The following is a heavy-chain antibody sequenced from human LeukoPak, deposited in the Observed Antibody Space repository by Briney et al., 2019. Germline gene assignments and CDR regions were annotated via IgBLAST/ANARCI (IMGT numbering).Heavy chain of an antibody. Sequence: ASVKVSCKASGYTFTGYYMHWVRQAPGQGLEWMGWINPNSGGTNYAQKFQGRVTMTRDTSISTAYMELSSVTAADTAVYYCARRRGGNSVETKRNWFDPWGQGTLVTVSS. J-gene: IGHJ5*02. D-gene: IGHD4-23*01. CDR2: INPNSGGT. CDR1: GYTFTGYY. V-gene: IGHV1-2*02. CDR3: ARRRGGNSVETKRNWFDP.